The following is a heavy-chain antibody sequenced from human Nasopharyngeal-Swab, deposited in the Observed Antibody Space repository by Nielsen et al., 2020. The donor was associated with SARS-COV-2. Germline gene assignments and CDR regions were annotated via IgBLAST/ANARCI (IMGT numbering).Heavy chain of an antibody. J-gene: IGHJ4*02. Sequence: GESLKISCAASGLTFSGYWMSWVRQAPGKGLEWVANIKQDGSEKYYVDSVKGRFTISRDNAKNSLYLQMNSLRAEDTAVYYCARLGGSSWYFDYWGQGTLVTVSS. CDR1: GLTFSGYW. CDR2: IKQDGSEK. V-gene: IGHV3-7*04. D-gene: IGHD6-13*01. CDR3: ARLGGSSWYFDY.